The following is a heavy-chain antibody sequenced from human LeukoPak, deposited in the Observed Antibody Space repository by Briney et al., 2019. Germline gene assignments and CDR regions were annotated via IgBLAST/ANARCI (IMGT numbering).Heavy chain of an antibody. CDR1: GVSISSYY. Sequence: SETLSLTCTVSGVSISSYYWSWIRQPPAKGLEWIGYIYYSGSTNYNPSLKSRVTISVDTSKNQFSLKLSSVTAADTAAYYCARDIRTGSFDYWGQGTLVTVSS. D-gene: IGHD1-14*01. CDR2: IYYSGST. J-gene: IGHJ4*02. V-gene: IGHV4-59*01. CDR3: ARDIRTGSFDY.